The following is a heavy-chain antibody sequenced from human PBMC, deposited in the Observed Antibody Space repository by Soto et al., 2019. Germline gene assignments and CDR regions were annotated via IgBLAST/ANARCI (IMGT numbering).Heavy chain of an antibody. CDR2: ISYDDGNVR. CDR3: ARDQGGAYFPHDGFDM. V-gene: IGHV3-30-3*01. D-gene: IGHD1-26*01. J-gene: IGHJ3*02. Sequence: QEQLVESGGGVVQPGRSLRLSCVASGFPFSEYAMHWVRQAPGKGLEWVAVISYDDGNVRYYADSVQGRFTGSRDNSKSTLFLQIDSLRSEDTAVYYCARDQGGAYFPHDGFDMWGQGPVVTVSS. CDR1: GFPFSEYA.